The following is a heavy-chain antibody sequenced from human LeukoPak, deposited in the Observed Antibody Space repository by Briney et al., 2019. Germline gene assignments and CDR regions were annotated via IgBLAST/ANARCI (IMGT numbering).Heavy chain of an antibody. CDR3: AREGNSSGYSQFDI. CDR2: IIPIFGTT. V-gene: IGHV1-69*05. CDR1: GGTFSGYA. J-gene: IGHJ3*02. D-gene: IGHD3-22*01. Sequence: SVKVSCKASGGTFSGYAISWVRQAPGQGLEWMGGIIPIFGTTNYAQKFQGRVTITTDESTSTAYMELSSLRSEDTAVYYCAREGNSSGYSQFDIWGQGTMVTVSS.